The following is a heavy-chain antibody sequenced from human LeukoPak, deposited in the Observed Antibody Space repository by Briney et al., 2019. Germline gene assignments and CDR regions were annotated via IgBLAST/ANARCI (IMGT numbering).Heavy chain of an antibody. Sequence: PSETLSLTCTVSGGSISSSSYYWGWIRQPPGKGLEWIGSIYYSGSTYYNPSLKSRVTISVDTSKNQFSLKLSSVTAADTAVYYCASNLYDFWSGIYPADYWGQGTLVTVSS. CDR1: GGSISSSSYY. V-gene: IGHV4-39*01. D-gene: IGHD3-3*01. J-gene: IGHJ4*02. CDR3: ASNLYDFWSGIYPADY. CDR2: IYYSGST.